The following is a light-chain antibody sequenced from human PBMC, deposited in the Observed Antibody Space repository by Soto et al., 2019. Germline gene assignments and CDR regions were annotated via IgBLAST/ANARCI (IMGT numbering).Light chain of an antibody. V-gene: IGLV2-14*01. CDR3: SSYTGSSTPLV. CDR1: SSDVGGYNY. CDR2: DVS. Sequence: QSALTQPASVSGSPGQSITIFCTGTSSDVGGYNYVSWYQQHPGKAPKLMIYDVSNRPSGASNRFSGSKSGNTASLTISGLQAEDEADYYCSSYTGSSTPLVFGGGTKLTVL. J-gene: IGLJ2*01.